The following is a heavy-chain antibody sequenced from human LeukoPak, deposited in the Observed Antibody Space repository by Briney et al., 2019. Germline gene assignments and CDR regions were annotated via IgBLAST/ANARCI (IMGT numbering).Heavy chain of an antibody. CDR3: ARAMRVDRFFDY. D-gene: IGHD5-12*01. J-gene: IGHJ4*02. V-gene: IGHV4-61*02. CDR2: IYTSGST. CDR1: GGSFNSCCYY. Sequence: PSETLSLTCTVSGGSFNSCCYYWSWIRQPAGKGLEWDGRIYTSGSTNYNPSLKRRVTMSVDTSKTQFSLQLTSVTAADTAVYYCARAMRVDRFFDYWGQGILVSVSS.